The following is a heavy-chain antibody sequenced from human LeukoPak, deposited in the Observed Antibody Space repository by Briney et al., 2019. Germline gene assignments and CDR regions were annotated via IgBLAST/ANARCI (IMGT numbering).Heavy chain of an antibody. CDR3: ARGSSGTEGFDP. CDR2: ICNGNT. V-gene: IGHV1-18*01. CDR1: GYSFTKFG. J-gene: IGHJ5*02. D-gene: IGHD6-19*01. Sequence: ASVKVSCKASGYSFTKFGISWVRQAPGRGLEWVGWICNGNTKYTQSLQGRVTMTTDTSTSTAYMELRSLISDDTAVYYCARGSSGTEGFDPWGQGTLVTVSS.